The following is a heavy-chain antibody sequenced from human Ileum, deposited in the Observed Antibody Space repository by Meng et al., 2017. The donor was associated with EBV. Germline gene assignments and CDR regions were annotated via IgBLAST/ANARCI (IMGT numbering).Heavy chain of an antibody. CDR1: GYSISSTNW. J-gene: IGHJ4*02. D-gene: IGHD3-22*01. CDR2: IYYSGST. CDR3: ARNVPGTSAYYD. Sequence: QVHLQESVPGLVKPSDTLSLTCAVTGYSISSTNWWGWIRQPPGKGLEWIGYIYYSGSTSYNPSLKSRVTMSVDTSKNQFSLNLNSVTAVDTAVYYCARNVPGTSAYYDWGQGTLVTVSS. V-gene: IGHV4-28*01.